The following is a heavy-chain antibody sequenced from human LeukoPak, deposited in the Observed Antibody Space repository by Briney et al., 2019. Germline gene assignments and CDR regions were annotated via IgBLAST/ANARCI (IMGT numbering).Heavy chain of an antibody. CDR3: ARGDYYDKYAFDI. J-gene: IGHJ3*02. Sequence: GGSLRLPCAASGFTFSSSWMSWVRQAPGKGLEWVANIKQDGSEKHYVDSVKGRFTISRDNAKNSLYLQMNSLRAEDTAMYYCARGDYYDKYAFDIWGQGTMVTVSS. CDR1: GFTFSSSW. CDR2: IKQDGSEK. V-gene: IGHV3-7*01. D-gene: IGHD3-22*01.